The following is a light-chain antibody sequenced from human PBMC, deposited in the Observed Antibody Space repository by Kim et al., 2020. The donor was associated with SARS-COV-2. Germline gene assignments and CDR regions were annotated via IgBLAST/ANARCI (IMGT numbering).Light chain of an antibody. Sequence: EIVLTQAPVTLSLSPGERATLSCRASQSVSSSYLAWYQQKPGQAPRLLIYGASSRATGIPDRFSGSGSGTDFTLTISRLEPEDFAVYYCQQYGSSPQDFGQGTRLEIK. V-gene: IGKV3-20*01. CDR1: QSVSSSY. CDR3: QQYGSSPQD. CDR2: GAS. J-gene: IGKJ5*01.